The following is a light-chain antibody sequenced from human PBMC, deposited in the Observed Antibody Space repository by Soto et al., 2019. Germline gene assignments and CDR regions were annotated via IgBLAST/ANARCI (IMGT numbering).Light chain of an antibody. V-gene: IGLV3-1*01. J-gene: IGLJ1*01. CDR2: QDS. CDR1: KLGDKY. Sequence: SYELTQPPSVSVSPGQTASIACSGDKLGDKYACWYQQKPGQSPVLVIYQDSKRPSGIPERFYGSNSGNTATLTISGTQAMDEADYYCQAWDSSTYVFGTGTQ. CDR3: QAWDSSTYV.